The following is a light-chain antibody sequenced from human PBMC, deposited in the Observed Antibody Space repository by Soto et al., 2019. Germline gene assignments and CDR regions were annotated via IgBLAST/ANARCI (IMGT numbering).Light chain of an antibody. CDR2: STS. V-gene: IGKV3-15*01. CDR3: HQYNTWPLT. J-gene: IGKJ4*01. Sequence: ETVMTQSPVTLSASPGERATLSCWASQSVYSNLAWYQQKPGQAPRLLIYSTSTRATGIPARFSGSGSGTEFTLTISSLQSEDFAVYYCHQYNTWPLTFGGGTKVEIK. CDR1: QSVYSN.